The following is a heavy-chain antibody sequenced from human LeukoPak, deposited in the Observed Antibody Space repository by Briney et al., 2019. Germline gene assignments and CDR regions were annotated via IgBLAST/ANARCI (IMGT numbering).Heavy chain of an antibody. J-gene: IGHJ4*02. D-gene: IGHD3-9*01. Sequence: SQTLSLTCTVSGGPISSGDYYWSWIRQPPGKGLEWIGYIYYSGSTYYNPSLKSRVTISVDTSKNQFSLKLSSVTAADTAVYYCAREEDILTGYWVWGQGTLVTVSS. CDR3: AREEDILTGYWV. CDR2: IYYSGST. CDR1: GGPISSGDYY. V-gene: IGHV4-30-4*08.